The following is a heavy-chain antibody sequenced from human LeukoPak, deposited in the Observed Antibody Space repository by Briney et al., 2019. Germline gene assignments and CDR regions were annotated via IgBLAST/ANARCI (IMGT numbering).Heavy chain of an antibody. D-gene: IGHD3-22*01. Sequence: PSETLSLTCAVYGGSFSGYYWSWIRQPPGKGLERIGEINHSGSTNYNPSLKSRVTISVDTSKNQFSLKLSSVTAADTAVYYCARGAGHYYDSSGYYDGTSNWFDPWGQGTLVTVSS. CDR3: ARGAGHYYDSSGYYDGTSNWFDP. J-gene: IGHJ5*02. CDR1: GGSFSGYY. V-gene: IGHV4-34*01. CDR2: INHSGST.